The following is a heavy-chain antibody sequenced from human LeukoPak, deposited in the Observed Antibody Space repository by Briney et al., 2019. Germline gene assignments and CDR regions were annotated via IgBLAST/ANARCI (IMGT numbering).Heavy chain of an antibody. Sequence: ASVKVSCKASGYTFTGYYMHWVRQAPGQGLEWMGWINPNSGGTNYAQKFQGRVTMTRDTSISTAYMELSRLRSDDTAVYYCARRPWIQLWFYDYWGQGTLVTVSS. CDR3: ARRPWIQLWFYDY. J-gene: IGHJ4*02. D-gene: IGHD5-18*01. CDR1: GYTFTGYY. V-gene: IGHV1-2*02. CDR2: INPNSGGT.